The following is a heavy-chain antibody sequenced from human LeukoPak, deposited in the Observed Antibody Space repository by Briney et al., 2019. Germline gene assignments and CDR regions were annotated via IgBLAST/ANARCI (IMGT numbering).Heavy chain of an antibody. CDR2: IYYSGST. D-gene: IGHD2-8*01. V-gene: IGHV4-39*01. CDR3: ARQGYCSNGICYRYFDY. Sequence: PSETLTLTCTVSGGSISSSSYYWGWIRLPPGKGLEWIGSIYYSGSTYYNPSLKSRVTISVDTSKNQFSLKLSSVTAADTAVYYCARQGYCSNGICYRYFDYWGQGTLVTVSS. CDR1: GGSISSSSYY. J-gene: IGHJ4*02.